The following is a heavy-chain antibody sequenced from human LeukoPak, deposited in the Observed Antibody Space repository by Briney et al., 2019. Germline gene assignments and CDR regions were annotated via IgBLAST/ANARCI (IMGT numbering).Heavy chain of an antibody. CDR1: GGSISSHY. V-gene: IGHV4-59*11. J-gene: IGHJ5*02. CDR2: IYYSGST. Sequence: PSETLSLTCTVSGGSISSHYWSWIRQPPGKGLEWIGYIYYSGSTNYNSSLKSRVTISVDTSKNQFSLKLSSVTAADTAVYYCARGTYYYDSSGPNWFDPWGQGTLVTVSS. CDR3: ARGTYYYDSSGPNWFDP. D-gene: IGHD3-22*01.